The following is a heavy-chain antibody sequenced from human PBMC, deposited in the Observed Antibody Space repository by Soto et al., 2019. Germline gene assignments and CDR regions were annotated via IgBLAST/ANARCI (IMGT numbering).Heavy chain of an antibody. D-gene: IGHD5-18*01. J-gene: IGHJ4*02. V-gene: IGHV3-9*01. CDR1: GFTFDDYT. CDR2: INWNSAII. CDR3: AKELIPGYTYDSSIDY. Sequence: GGSLRLSCAAFGFTFDDYTMHWVRQTPGKGLEWVPSINWNSAIIGYADSVKGRFTISRDNAENSLYLQMNNLGADDTALYYCAKELIPGYTYDSSIDYWGQGTLVTVSS.